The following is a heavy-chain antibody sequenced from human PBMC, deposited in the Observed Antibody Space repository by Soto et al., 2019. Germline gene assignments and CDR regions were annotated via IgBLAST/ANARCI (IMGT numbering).Heavy chain of an antibody. CDR3: AHRLCEKRCYWDLGYFDF. V-gene: IGHV2-5*02. J-gene: IGHJ4*02. CDR2: IYWDDDK. D-gene: IGHD2-15*01. Sequence: GPTLANPTPTLTLTYPFSVFSLTPTGVGVGWIRQPPGKALECLALIYWDDDKRYSPSLKSRLTITKDTSKTQVVLTMTNMDPVETATYYCAHRLCEKRCYWDLGYFDFWGKRSLVTVSS. CDR1: VFSLTPTGVG.